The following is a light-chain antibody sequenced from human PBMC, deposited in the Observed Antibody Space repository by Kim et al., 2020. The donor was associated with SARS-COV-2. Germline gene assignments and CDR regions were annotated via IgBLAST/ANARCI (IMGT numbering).Light chain of an antibody. CDR3: QKYNTPPRT. CDR2: DAS. Sequence: DIQMTQSPSSLSAFVGDRITITCRASQTIGNSLAWYQQKPGKVPQLLIYDASALQSGVPSRFSGSGFGTDFTLTISRLLPEDVATYYCQKYNTPPRTFGPGTKVEIK. V-gene: IGKV1-27*01. J-gene: IGKJ1*01. CDR1: QTIGNS.